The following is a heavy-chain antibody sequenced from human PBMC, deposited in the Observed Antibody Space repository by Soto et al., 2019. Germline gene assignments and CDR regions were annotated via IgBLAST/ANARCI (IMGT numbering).Heavy chain of an antibody. D-gene: IGHD2-15*01. V-gene: IGHV4-59*01. Sequence: QVQLQESGPGLVKPSETLSLTCTVSGGSISTYYWSWIRQPPGKGLEWIGYIYYSGSTNYNPSLKSRVTISVDTSKNQFSLKLSSLTAADTAVYYCARSFCSGGSCYRGWFDPWGQGTLVTVSS. CDR1: GGSISTYY. CDR2: IYYSGST. CDR3: ARSFCSGGSCYRGWFDP. J-gene: IGHJ5*02.